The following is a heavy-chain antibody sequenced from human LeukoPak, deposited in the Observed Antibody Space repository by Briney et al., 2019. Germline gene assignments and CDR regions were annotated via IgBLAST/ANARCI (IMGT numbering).Heavy chain of an antibody. V-gene: IGHV4-39*07. J-gene: IGHJ4*02. D-gene: IGHD6-19*01. CDR1: GGSISSSSYY. Sequence: SETLSLTCTVSGGSISSSSYYWGWIRQPPGKGLEWIGSIYYSGSTYYNPSLKSRVTISVDTSKNQFSLKLSSVTAADTAVYYCARDPSGWPGYFDYWGQGTLVTVSS. CDR3: ARDPSGWPGYFDY. CDR2: IYYSGST.